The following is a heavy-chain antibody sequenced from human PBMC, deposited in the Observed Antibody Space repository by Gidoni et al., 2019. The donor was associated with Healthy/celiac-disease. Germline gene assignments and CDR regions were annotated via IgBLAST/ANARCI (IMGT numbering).Heavy chain of an antibody. J-gene: IGHJ6*02. CDR3: ATLTGATTNSYYGMDV. V-gene: IGHV1-24*01. CDR1: GYTLTELS. Sequence: QVQLVQSGAEVKKPGASVKVSCKVSGYTLTELSRHWVRQAPGKGLEWMGGFEPEDGETIYAQKFQGRVTMTEDTSTDTAYMELSSLGSEDTAVYYCATLTGATTNSYYGMDVWGQGTTVTVSS. D-gene: IGHD1-26*01. CDR2: FEPEDGET.